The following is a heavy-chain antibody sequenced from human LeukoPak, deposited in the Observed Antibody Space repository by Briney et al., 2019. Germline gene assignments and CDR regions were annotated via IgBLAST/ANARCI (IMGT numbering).Heavy chain of an antibody. V-gene: IGHV3-48*03. CDR3: ARDSFRDYYDSSGTTDSEYFQH. J-gene: IGHJ1*01. CDR2: ISSSGSTI. CDR1: GFTFSSYE. Sequence: GSLRLSCAASGFTFSSYEMNWVRQAPGKGLEWVSYISSSGSTIYYADSVKGRFTIPRDNAKNSLSLQMNSLRAEDTAVYYCARDSFRDYYDSSGTTDSEYFQHWGQGTLVTVSS. D-gene: IGHD3-22*01.